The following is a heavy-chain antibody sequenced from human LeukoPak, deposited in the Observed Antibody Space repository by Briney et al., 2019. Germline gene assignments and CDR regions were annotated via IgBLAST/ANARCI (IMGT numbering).Heavy chain of an antibody. V-gene: IGHV5-51*01. D-gene: IGHD3-10*01. J-gene: IGHJ4*02. Sequence: GESLKISCKGSGYSFTSYWIGWVRQMPGKGLEWMGIIYPGDSDTRYSPSFQGQVTISADKSISTAYLQWSSLKASDTAMYYRARRAMVRGVGYYFDYWGQGTLVTVSS. CDR1: GYSFTSYW. CDR3: ARRAMVRGVGYYFDY. CDR2: IYPGDSDT.